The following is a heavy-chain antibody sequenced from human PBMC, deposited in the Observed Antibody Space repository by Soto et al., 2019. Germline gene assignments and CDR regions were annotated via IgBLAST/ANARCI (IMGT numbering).Heavy chain of an antibody. CDR2: LSGSGDNT. Sequence: GGSLRLSCVASGFTFSSFAMSWVRQAPGKGLEWVSLLSGSGDNTYYADSVKGRFTISRDNSKSTLYLQMNSLRAEDTAIYYCAKDISPGQGYRIFDCWGQGTQVTVSS. CDR1: GFTFSSFA. CDR3: AKDISPGQGYRIFDC. J-gene: IGHJ4*02. V-gene: IGHV3-23*01. D-gene: IGHD5-18*01.